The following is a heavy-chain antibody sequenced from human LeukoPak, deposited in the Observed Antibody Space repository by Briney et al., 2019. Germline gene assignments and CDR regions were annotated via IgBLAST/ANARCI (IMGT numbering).Heavy chain of an antibody. CDR2: IYYSGST. D-gene: IGHD1-14*01. Sequence: PSETLSLTCTVSGGSISSSSYYWGWIRQPPGKGLEWIGSIYYSGSTYYNPSLKSRVTISVDTSKNQFSLKLSSVTAADTAVYYCARDPGWNQGYFDYWGQGTLVTVSS. V-gene: IGHV4-39*07. CDR3: ARDPGWNQGYFDY. CDR1: GGSISSSSYY. J-gene: IGHJ4*02.